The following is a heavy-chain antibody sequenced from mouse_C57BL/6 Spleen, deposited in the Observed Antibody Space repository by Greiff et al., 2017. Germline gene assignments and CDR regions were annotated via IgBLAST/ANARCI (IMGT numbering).Heavy chain of an antibody. CDR3: ARKQLRLGFDY. Sequence: QVQLQQPGAELVKPGASVKLSCKASGYTFTSYWMQWVKQRPGQGLEWIGEIDPSDSYTHYNQKFKGKATLTVDTSSSTAYMQLSSLTSEDSAVYYCARKQLRLGFDYWGQGTTLTVSS. CDR1: GYTFTSYW. D-gene: IGHD3-2*02. J-gene: IGHJ2*01. V-gene: IGHV1-50*01. CDR2: IDPSDSYT.